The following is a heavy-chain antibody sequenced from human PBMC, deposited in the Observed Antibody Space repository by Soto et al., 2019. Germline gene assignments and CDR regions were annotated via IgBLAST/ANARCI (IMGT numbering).Heavy chain of an antibody. J-gene: IGHJ5*02. D-gene: IGHD2-15*01. CDR2: IITIFGTA. V-gene: IGHV1-69*01. CDR1: GGTFSSYA. CDR3: ARGSPHCSGGSCFPLNNWFDP. Sequence: QVQLVQSGADVKKPGSSVKVSCKASGGTFSSYAISWVRQAPGQGLEWMGGIITIFGTANYAQKFQGRVTITADESTSTAFMELSSMRYEVTAVYYCARGSPHCSGGSCFPLNNWFDPWGRGTLVTVSS.